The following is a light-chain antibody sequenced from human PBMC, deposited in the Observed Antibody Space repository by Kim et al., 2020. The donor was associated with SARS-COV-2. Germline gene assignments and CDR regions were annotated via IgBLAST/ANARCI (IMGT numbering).Light chain of an antibody. CDR3: QQYNSYT. CDR2: DAS. V-gene: IGKV1-5*01. J-gene: IGKJ2*01. CDR1: QSISSW. Sequence: TLSASVGDRVTITCRATQSISSWLAWYQQKPGKAPKLLIYDASSLESGVPSRFSGSGSGTEFTLTISSLQPDDFATYYCQQYNSYTFGQGTKLEIK.